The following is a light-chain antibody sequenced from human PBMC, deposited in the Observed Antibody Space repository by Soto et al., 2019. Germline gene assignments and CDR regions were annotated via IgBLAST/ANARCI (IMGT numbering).Light chain of an antibody. J-gene: IGKJ1*01. V-gene: IGKV1-5*03. CDR1: QTISSW. CDR3: QQYNSYS. Sequence: DIQMTQSPSTLSGSVGDRVTIXCRASQTISSWLAWYQQKPGKAXKLLIYKASTLKSGVPSRFSGSGSGTEFTLTISSLQPDDFATYYCQQYNSYSFGQGTKVDIK. CDR2: KAS.